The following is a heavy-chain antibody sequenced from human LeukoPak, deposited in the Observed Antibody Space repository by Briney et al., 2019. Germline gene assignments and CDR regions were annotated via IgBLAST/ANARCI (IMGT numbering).Heavy chain of an antibody. Sequence: ASVKVSCKASGGTFSSYAISWVRQAPGQGLEWMGGIIPIFGTANYAQKFQGRVTITADKSTSTAYMELSSLRSEDTAVYYCARGDGSGWDFDYWGQGTLVTASS. D-gene: IGHD6-19*01. J-gene: IGHJ4*02. V-gene: IGHV1-69*06. CDR2: IIPIFGTA. CDR1: GGTFSSYA. CDR3: ARGDGSGWDFDY.